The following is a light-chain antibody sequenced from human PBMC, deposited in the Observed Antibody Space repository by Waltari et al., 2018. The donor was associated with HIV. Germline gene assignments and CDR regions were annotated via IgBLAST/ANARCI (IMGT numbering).Light chain of an antibody. CDR2: WAS. J-gene: IGKJ4*01. Sequence: TVLTQSPDSLALPLGERSTSNCKSIPSVCYNGCNSLAWYQQSPGQPPKLLIYWASTLESGVPDRFSGTGSGTNFTLTINILQAEDVAVYYCQQYYATLLTFGGGTKVEIK. CDR3: QQYYATLLT. CDR1: PSVCYNGCNS. V-gene: IGKV4-1*01.